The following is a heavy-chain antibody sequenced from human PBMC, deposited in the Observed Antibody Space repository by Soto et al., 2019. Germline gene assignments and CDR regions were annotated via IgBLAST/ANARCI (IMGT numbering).Heavy chain of an antibody. Sequence: EVQLLESGGGLVQPGGSHRLSCAASGFTFSSYAMSWVRQGPGKGLEWVTLISGSGGVTDYADSVKGRFTVSRDNSKNTMYLELNSLTAGDTAIYYCAKIHSGSSEDAFDVWCQGTVVTVSS. V-gene: IGHV3-23*01. CDR2: ISGSGGVT. D-gene: IGHD6-19*01. CDR3: AKIHSGSSEDAFDV. J-gene: IGHJ3*01. CDR1: GFTFSSYA.